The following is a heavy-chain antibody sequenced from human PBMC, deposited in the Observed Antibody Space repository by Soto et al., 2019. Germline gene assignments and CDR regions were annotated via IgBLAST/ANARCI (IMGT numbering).Heavy chain of an antibody. D-gene: IGHD6-19*01. CDR1: GVSIRSDTGSY. Sequence: QLQLQESGPGLVKSSETLSLTCTVSGVSIRSDTGSYWGWIRQPPGKGLEWIGSIAYTESTYYNPSLKSRVTISIDTSKNQFSLKVTSVTAADTAVYYCARQGGIAVAGTNYWGQGTLVAVSS. V-gene: IGHV4-39*01. J-gene: IGHJ4*02. CDR2: IAYTEST. CDR3: ARQGGIAVAGTNY.